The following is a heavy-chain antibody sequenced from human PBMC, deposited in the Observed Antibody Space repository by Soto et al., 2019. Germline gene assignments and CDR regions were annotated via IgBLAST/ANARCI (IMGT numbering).Heavy chain of an antibody. CDR1: GYTITELS. D-gene: IGHD6-13*01. CDR3: ARDPAADGYYGMDV. J-gene: IGHJ6*02. Sequence: ASVKVSCKVCGYTITELSMYWVRQAPGKGLEWMGGFDTEDGETSYAQKLQGRGTMTEDTSTDTAYMELSSLRSEDTAVYYCARDPAADGYYGMDVWGQGTTVTVSS. V-gene: IGHV1-24*01. CDR2: FDTEDGET.